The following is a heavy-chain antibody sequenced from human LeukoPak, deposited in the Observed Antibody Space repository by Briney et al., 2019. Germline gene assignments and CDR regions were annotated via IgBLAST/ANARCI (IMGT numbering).Heavy chain of an antibody. J-gene: IGHJ6*03. Sequence: GASVTVSCKASGYTFTSYGISWVRQAPGQGLEWMGWISAYNGNTNYAQKLQGRVTMTTDTSTSTAYMELRSLRSDDTAVYYCARVGYCSGVSCYMDVWGKGTTVTISS. D-gene: IGHD2-15*01. V-gene: IGHV1-18*01. CDR1: GYTFTSYG. CDR3: ARVGYCSGVSCYMDV. CDR2: ISAYNGNT.